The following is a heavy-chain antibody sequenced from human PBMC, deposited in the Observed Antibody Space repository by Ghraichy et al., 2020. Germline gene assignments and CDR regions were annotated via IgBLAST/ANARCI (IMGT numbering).Heavy chain of an antibody. J-gene: IGHJ6*03. D-gene: IGHD3-3*01. V-gene: IGHV4-59*01. Sequence: ETLSLTCTVSGGSISSYYWSWIRQPPGKGLEWVGYIYYSGSTNYNPSLKSRVTISVDTSKNQFSLKLSSVTAADTAVYYCARSPPPTIFMTDYYYYMDVWAKGPRSPSP. CDR2: IYYSGST. CDR1: GGSISSYY. CDR3: ARSPPPTIFMTDYYYYMDV.